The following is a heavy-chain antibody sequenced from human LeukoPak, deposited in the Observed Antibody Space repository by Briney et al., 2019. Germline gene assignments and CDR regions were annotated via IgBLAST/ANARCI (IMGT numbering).Heavy chain of an antibody. V-gene: IGHV3-74*03. CDR1: GFTFSSYW. J-gene: IGHJ4*02. Sequence: GGSLRLSCAASGFTFSSYWMHWVRHAPGKGLVWVSYISGDGSSTTYADSVKGRFTISRDNAKNTLDLQMNSLRAEDTAVYYCARGGWGTAIDYWAQGTLVTVSS. D-gene: IGHD1-7*01. CDR2: ISGDGSST. CDR3: ARGGWGTAIDY.